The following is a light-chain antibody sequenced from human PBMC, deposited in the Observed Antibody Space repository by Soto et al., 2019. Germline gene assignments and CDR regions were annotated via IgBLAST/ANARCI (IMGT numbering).Light chain of an antibody. Sequence: QAVVTQEPSLTVSPGGTVTLTCGSSTGAVTSGHYPFWFQQRPGQAPRTLISDTSNRHSWTPARFSGSLLGGKAALTLSGAQPEDEADYYCLLSYSGVVVFGGGTKLTVL. CDR3: LLSYSGVVV. J-gene: IGLJ2*01. CDR2: DTS. V-gene: IGLV7-46*01. CDR1: TGAVTSGHY.